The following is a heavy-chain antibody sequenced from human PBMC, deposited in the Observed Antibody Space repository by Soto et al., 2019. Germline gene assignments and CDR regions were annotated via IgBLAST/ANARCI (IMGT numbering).Heavy chain of an antibody. CDR1: GFTFSSYS. J-gene: IGHJ1*01. CDR2: ISSSSNYI. CDR3: ARDPSDLWEPDQYFQH. Sequence: GGSLRLSCAASGFTFSSYSMNWVRQAPGKGLEWVSSISSSSNYIYYADSVKGRFTISRDNAKNSLFLQMNSLRADDAAVYYCARDPSDLWEPDQYFQHWRQGTLVTVSS. V-gene: IGHV3-21*01. D-gene: IGHD1-26*01.